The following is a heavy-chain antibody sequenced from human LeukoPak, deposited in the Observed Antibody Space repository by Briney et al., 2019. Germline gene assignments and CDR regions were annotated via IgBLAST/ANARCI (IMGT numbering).Heavy chain of an antibody. CDR3: AKDDGSGLYRINYGLDV. J-gene: IGHJ6*02. V-gene: IGHV3-23*01. D-gene: IGHD3-10*01. Sequence: GGSLRLSCAASGFTFSSYAMSWVRQAPGKGLEWVSAISGSSGSTYYADSVKGRFTISRDNSKNTLYLQMNSLRAEDTAVYYCAKDDGSGLYRINYGLDVWGQGTTVTVSS. CDR2: ISGSSGST. CDR1: GFTFSSYA.